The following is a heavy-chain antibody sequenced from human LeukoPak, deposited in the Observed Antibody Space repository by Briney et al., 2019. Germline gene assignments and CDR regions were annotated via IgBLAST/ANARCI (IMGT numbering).Heavy chain of an antibody. CDR3: TTDFYVKYYYDSSGYFPFDY. Sequence: PGGSLRLSCAASGFTFNNAWMSWVRQAPGKGLEWVGRIKSKTDGGSTDYAATVKGRLAISRDDSKNTLYLQMNSLKTEDTAVYYCTTDFYVKYYYDSSGYFPFDYWGQGTLVTVSS. CDR1: GFTFNNAW. J-gene: IGHJ4*02. D-gene: IGHD3-22*01. V-gene: IGHV3-15*01. CDR2: IKSKTDGGST.